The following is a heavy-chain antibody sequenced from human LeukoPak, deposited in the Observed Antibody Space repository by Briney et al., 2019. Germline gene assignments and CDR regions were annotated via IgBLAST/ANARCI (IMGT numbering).Heavy chain of an antibody. J-gene: IGHJ6*03. CDR1: GYSITSGYY. V-gene: IGHV4-38-2*02. Sequence: SETLSLTCTVSGYSITSGYYWGWIRQPPGKGLEWIGSIYHSGSTYYNPSLKSRVTISVDTSKNQFSLKLSSVTAADTAVYYCARERFRVVRGVIIYMDVWGKGTTVTVSS. CDR2: IYHSGST. CDR3: ARERFRVVRGVIIYMDV. D-gene: IGHD3-10*01.